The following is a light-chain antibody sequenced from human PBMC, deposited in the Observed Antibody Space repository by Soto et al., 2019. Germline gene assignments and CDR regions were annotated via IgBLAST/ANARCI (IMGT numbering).Light chain of an antibody. CDR2: DAS. CDR3: QQRLNWPPG. CDR1: QSVTNY. Sequence: ELLLTQSPATLSLSPGERATLSCRASQSVTNYIAWYQQRPGQAPRLLIYDASNRATGVPARFSGSGSGTDFTLTISDLEPADFGLYYCQQRLNWPPGFGQGTKVDIK. V-gene: IGKV3-11*01. J-gene: IGKJ1*01.